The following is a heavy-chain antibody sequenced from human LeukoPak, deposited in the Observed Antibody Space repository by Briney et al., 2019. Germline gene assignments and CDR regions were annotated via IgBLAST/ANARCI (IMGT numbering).Heavy chain of an antibody. CDR1: GGTFSSYA. V-gene: IGHV1-69*13. D-gene: IGHD1-26*01. CDR3: ARAPRGGASDY. CDR2: IIPIFGTA. Sequence: ASVKVSCKASGGTFSSYAISWVRQAPGQGLEWMGGIIPIFGTANYAQKFQGRVTITADESTSTAYMELSRLRSDDTAVYYCARAPRGGASDYWGQGALVTVSS. J-gene: IGHJ4*02.